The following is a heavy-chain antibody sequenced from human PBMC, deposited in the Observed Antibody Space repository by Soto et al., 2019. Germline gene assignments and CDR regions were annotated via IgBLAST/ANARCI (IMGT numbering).Heavy chain of an antibody. CDR1: GFTFDDYA. CDR3: AKGGPDGFCSGGRCYFDY. J-gene: IGHJ4*02. Sequence: EVQLVESGGGLVQPGRSLRLSCAASGFTFDDYAIHWVLRVPGKCLEWVSSISWNSDIIGYADSVKGRFTISRDNSKNSLYLQMNSLRPEETALDYCAKGGPDGFCSGGRCYFDYWGQGTLVTVSS. V-gene: IGHV3-9*01. D-gene: IGHD2-15*01. CDR2: ISWNSDII.